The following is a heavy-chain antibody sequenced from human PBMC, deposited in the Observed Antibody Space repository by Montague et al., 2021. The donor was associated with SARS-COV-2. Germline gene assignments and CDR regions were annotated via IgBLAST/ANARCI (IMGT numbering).Heavy chain of an antibody. CDR3: ARIPVGSKYYFDF. Sequence: CAISGDSVASNIATWSWIRQSPSRGLERLGRTYYRSKWYNDYAESVKSRITIDPDTSKHQFSLHLNSVTPEDTAVYYCARIPVGSKYYFDFWGQGTLVTVSS. V-gene: IGHV6-1*01. D-gene: IGHD2-2*01. J-gene: IGHJ4*02. CDR1: GDSVASNIAT. CDR2: TYYRSKWYN.